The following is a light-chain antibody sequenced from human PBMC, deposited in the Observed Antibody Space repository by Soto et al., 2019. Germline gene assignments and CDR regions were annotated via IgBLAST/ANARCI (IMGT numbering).Light chain of an antibody. Sequence: QSVLTQPPSASASLGASVTLTCILTSGYSDYAVDWYQKSPGKGPRFVMRVGTDGIVGSKGDGIPDRFSVLASGLNRYLTNENIQEEDKGDYHCGADHGSGSDFMFVVFGGGTKLTVL. CDR2: VGTDGIVG. CDR1: SGYSDYA. J-gene: IGLJ2*01. V-gene: IGLV9-49*01. CDR3: GADHGSGSDFMFVV.